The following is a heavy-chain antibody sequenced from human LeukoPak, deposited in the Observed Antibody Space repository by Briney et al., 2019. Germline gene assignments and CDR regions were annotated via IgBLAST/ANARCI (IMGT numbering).Heavy chain of an antibody. CDR3: ARDNSVEDTAWWFDP. CDR2: IHYSGTT. V-gene: IGHV4-59*01. CDR1: GDFMSSYY. J-gene: IGHJ5*02. D-gene: IGHD4-23*01. Sequence: SETLSLTCSVSGDFMSSYYWTWIRQSPGKGLEWIGYIHYSGTTNYNPSLKSRITISVDTSKKQFSLKPRSVTAADTAVYYCARDNSVEDTAWWFDPWGQGTLVTVSS.